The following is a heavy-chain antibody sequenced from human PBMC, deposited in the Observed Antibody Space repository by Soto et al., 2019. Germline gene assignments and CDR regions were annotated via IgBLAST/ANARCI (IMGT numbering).Heavy chain of an antibody. Sequence: QVQLVESGGGVVQPGRSLRLSCAASGFTFSSYAMHWVRQAPGKGLEWVAVISYDGSNKYYADSVKGRFTISRDNSKNTLYLQMNSLRAEDTAVYYCAGEREDCSGGSCYGRWFDPWGQGTLVTVSS. J-gene: IGHJ5*02. V-gene: IGHV3-30-3*01. D-gene: IGHD2-15*01. CDR3: AGEREDCSGGSCYGRWFDP. CDR2: ISYDGSNK. CDR1: GFTFSSYA.